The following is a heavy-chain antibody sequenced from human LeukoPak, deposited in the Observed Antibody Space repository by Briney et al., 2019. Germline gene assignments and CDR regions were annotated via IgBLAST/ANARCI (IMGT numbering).Heavy chain of an antibody. J-gene: IGHJ6*02. CDR1: GFTFSSYA. CDR2: ISYDGSNK. D-gene: IGHD2-2*01. V-gene: IGHV3-30*04. CDR3: AKDWVVVSAALLRGWGHTMDV. Sequence: PGGSLRLSCAASGFTFSSYAMHWVRQAPGKGLEWVAVISYDGSNKYYADSVKGRFTISRDNSKNTLYLQMNSLRAEDTAIYYCAKDWVVVSAALLRGWGHTMDVWGQGTTVTVSS.